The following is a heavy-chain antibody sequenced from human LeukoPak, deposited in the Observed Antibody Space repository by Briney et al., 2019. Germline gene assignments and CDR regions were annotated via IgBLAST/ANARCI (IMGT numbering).Heavy chain of an antibody. V-gene: IGHV3-48*01. CDR3: ARGGLLTDY. CDR2: ISSSSSTI. J-gene: IGHJ4*02. D-gene: IGHD3-9*01. CDR1: GFTFSSYS. Sequence: GGSLRLSCAASGFTFSSYSMNWVRQAPGKGLEWVSYISSSSSTIYYADSVKGRFTISRDNAKNSLYLQMNSLRAEDTAVYYCARGGLLTDYWGQGTLVTVSS.